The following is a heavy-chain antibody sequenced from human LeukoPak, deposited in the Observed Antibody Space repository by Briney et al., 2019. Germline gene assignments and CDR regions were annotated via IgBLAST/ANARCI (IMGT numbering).Heavy chain of an antibody. CDR2: IYYSGST. D-gene: IGHD3-3*02. CDR3: VRRMHFWSGYYREVNAFDI. CDR1: GGSISSGSYF. V-gene: IGHV4-39*01. Sequence: PSETLSLTCTVSGGSISSGSYFWDWIRQPPGKGLEWIGSIYYSGSTYYNPSLKSRVTISVDTSKNQFSLKLSSVTAADTAVYYCVRRMHFWSGYYREVNAFDIWGQGTMVTVSS. J-gene: IGHJ3*02.